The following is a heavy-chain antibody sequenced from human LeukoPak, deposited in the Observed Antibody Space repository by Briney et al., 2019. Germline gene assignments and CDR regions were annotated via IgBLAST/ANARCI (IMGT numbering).Heavy chain of an antibody. J-gene: IGHJ4*02. CDR1: GGSISSYY. Sequence: PSETLSLTCTVSGGSISSYYWSWIRQPPGKGLEWIGYIYYSGSNNYNPFLKSRVTISVDTSKNQFSLKLSSVTAADTAVYYCARHGVDTAMNFDYWGQGTLVTVSS. CDR2: IYYSGSN. D-gene: IGHD5-18*01. CDR3: ARHGVDTAMNFDY. V-gene: IGHV4-59*01.